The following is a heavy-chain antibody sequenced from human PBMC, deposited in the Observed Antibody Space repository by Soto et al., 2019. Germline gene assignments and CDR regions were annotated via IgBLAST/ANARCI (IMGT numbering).Heavy chain of an antibody. D-gene: IGHD3-16*02. J-gene: IGHJ4*02. CDR1: GFTLSSYW. Sequence: EVQLVESGGGLVQPGGSLRLSCVASGFTLSSYWMHWVRQAPGKGPVWVSRITNDGKSTTYADSVKGRFTISRDNAKNTLYLQIHSLRPEDTAVYYCAKGGRSHLDQWGQGTLVTVSS. CDR3: AKGGRSHLDQ. V-gene: IGHV3-74*03. CDR2: ITNDGKST.